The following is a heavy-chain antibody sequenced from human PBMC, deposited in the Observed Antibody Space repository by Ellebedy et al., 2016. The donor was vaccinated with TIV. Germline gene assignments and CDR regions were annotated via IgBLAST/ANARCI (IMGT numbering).Heavy chain of an antibody. J-gene: IGHJ4*02. Sequence: AASVKVSCKASGYTFTSYDINWVRQATGQGLEWVGWMNPNSGNTGYAQKFQGRVTMTRNTSISTAYMELSSLRSEDTAVYYCARRNISSFYQLNYWGQGTLVTVSP. CDR1: GYTFTSYD. CDR3: ARRNISSFYQLNY. CDR2: MNPNSGNT. D-gene: IGHD6-6*01. V-gene: IGHV1-8*01.